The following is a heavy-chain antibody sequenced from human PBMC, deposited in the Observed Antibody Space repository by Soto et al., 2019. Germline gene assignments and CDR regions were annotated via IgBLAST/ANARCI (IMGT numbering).Heavy chain of an antibody. Sequence: GGYLRLSCAASGVTFSSYAMSWVRQAPGKGLGWVSALSGSGGATCYTDSVKGRFTISRDNSKNTLFLQMNCLRAEDTAIYYCSREPPIVGATNNPDCWGQGTLVPVSS. CDR3: SREPPIVGATNNPDC. V-gene: IGHV3-23*01. CDR1: GVTFSSYA. D-gene: IGHD1-26*01. CDR2: LSGSGGAT. J-gene: IGHJ4*02.